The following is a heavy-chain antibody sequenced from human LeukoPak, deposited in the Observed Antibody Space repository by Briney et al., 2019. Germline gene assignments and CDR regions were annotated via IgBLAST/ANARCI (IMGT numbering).Heavy chain of an antibody. CDR2: LKQDGSEE. CDR1: GFTFNTYW. V-gene: IGHV3-7*03. J-gene: IGHJ6*02. CDR3: ARAEYCYYCGMDV. D-gene: IGHD2/OR15-2a*01. Sequence: PGGSLRLSCAASGFTFNTYWMSWVRQAPGKGLEWVANLKQDGSEEYYVDSVKGRSTISRDNAKNSLYLQMNSLRAEDTAVYYCARAEYCYYCGMDVWGQGTTVIVSS.